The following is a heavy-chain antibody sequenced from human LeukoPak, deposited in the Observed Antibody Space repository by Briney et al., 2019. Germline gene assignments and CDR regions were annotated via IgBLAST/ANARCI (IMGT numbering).Heavy chain of an antibody. V-gene: IGHV3-48*02. CDR3: ARVGGATLVTMYFDY. CDR1: GLTFTGYT. D-gene: IGHD4-23*01. J-gene: IGHJ4*02. CDR2: TTTSSNTI. Sequence: GGSRRLSWAASGLTFTGYTMIWVRQAPGKGLEWIAFTTTSSNTIYYADSVKGRFTISRDNAKKSLYLQMDSLREEDTAVYYCARVGGATLVTMYFDYWGQGTLVTVSS.